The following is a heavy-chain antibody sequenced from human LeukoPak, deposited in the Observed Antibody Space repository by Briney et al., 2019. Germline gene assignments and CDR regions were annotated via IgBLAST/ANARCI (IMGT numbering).Heavy chain of an antibody. D-gene: IGHD4-17*01. J-gene: IGHJ4*02. CDR1: EYTFSSYA. Sequence: GASVKVSCKASEYTFSSYAMNLVRQAPGQGLEWMGWINTNTGNPTYAQGFTGRFVFSLDTSVSTAYLQISSLQAEDTAVYYCARSNNDGDYLGVGFDYWGQGTLVTVSS. V-gene: IGHV7-4-1*02. CDR2: INTNTGNP. CDR3: ARSNNDGDYLGVGFDY.